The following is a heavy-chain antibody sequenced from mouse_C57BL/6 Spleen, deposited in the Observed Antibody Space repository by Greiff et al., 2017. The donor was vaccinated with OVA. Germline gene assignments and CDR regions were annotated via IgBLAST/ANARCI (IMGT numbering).Heavy chain of an antibody. J-gene: IGHJ3*01. V-gene: IGHV3-6*01. CDR2: ISYDGSN. Sequence: ESGPGLVKPSQSLSLTCSVTGYSITSCYYWNWIRQFPENKLEWMGYISYDGSNNYNASLKNRISITRDTSKNQFFLKLNSVTTEDTATYYCARGSTMVTTGFAYWGQGTLVTVSA. CDR1: GYSITSCYY. CDR3: ARGSTMVTTGFAY. D-gene: IGHD2-2*01.